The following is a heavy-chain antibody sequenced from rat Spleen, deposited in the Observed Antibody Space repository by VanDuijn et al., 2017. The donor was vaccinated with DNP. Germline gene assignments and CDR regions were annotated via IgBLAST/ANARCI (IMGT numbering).Heavy chain of an antibody. D-gene: IGHD2-2*01. Sequence: EVQLVETGGGLVQPGRSLKLSCVASGFTFSSYWMYWIRQVPGKGLEWVASINTDGGSTYYPDSVKGRFTISRDNAENTVYLQMNSLRSEDTATYYCARAGYHTTYYFDYWGQGVMVTVSS. V-gene: IGHV5-58*01. J-gene: IGHJ2*01. CDR3: ARAGYHTTYYFDY. CDR1: GFTFSSYW. CDR2: INTDGGST.